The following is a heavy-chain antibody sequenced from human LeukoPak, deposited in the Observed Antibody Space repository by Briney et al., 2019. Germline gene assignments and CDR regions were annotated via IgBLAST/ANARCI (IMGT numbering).Heavy chain of an antibody. CDR1: GDTFTSYY. Sequence: ASVKVSYKASGDTFTSYYMHWVRQAPGQGLEWMGIINPSAGSTSYAQKFQGRVTMTRDMSTSTVYMELSSLRSEDTAVYYCARGNYYDSSGYYGDYWGQGTLVTVSS. CDR3: ARGNYYDSSGYYGDY. J-gene: IGHJ4*02. CDR2: INPSAGST. V-gene: IGHV1-46*01. D-gene: IGHD3-22*01.